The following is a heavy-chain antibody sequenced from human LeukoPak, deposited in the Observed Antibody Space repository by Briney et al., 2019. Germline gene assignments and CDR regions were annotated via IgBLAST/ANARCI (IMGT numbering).Heavy chain of an antibody. CDR3: ARFLGYCSGGSCYSKSDFYYYGMDV. Sequence: ASVTVSFKASGYTFTIYDINWVRQAPGQGLEWMGWMNPNSGNTGYAQKFQGRVTMTRNTSISTAYMELRSLKSEDTAVYYCARFLGYCSGGSCYSKSDFYYYGMDVWGQGTTVTVSS. V-gene: IGHV1-8*01. D-gene: IGHD2-15*01. CDR1: GYTFTIYD. J-gene: IGHJ6*02. CDR2: MNPNSGNT.